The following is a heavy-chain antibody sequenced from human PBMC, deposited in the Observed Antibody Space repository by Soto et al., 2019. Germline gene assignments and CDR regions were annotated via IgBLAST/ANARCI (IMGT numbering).Heavy chain of an antibody. V-gene: IGHV4-31*03. CDR3: ASQASAADYFEY. CDR2: IHYSGRT. CDR1: GGSISSGDYY. J-gene: IGHJ4*02. Sequence: QEQLQESGPGLVKPSQTLSLTCSVSGGSISSGDYYWSWIRQHPGKGLEWIGYIHYSGRTYYNPSLKSRVSISVATSKSQFSLKVTSVTAADTAVYYCASQASAADYFEYWGQGALVSVSS. D-gene: IGHD2-15*01.